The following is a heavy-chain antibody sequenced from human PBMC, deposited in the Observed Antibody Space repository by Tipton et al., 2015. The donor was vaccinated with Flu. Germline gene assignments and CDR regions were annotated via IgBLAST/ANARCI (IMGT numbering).Heavy chain of an antibody. J-gene: IGHJ5*02. CDR1: GGSISSGSYS. D-gene: IGHD4-11*01. CDR3: ARRDYSNYVSEPKNWFDR. Sequence: TLSLTCTISGGSISSGSYSWSWIRQPAGKGLEWIGNIHRSGNGYYNPSLKSRVTMSVDSSKNKFSLRLTSVTAADTAIYYCARRDYSNYVSEPKNWFDRWGRGTLVTVSS. V-gene: IGHV4-61*09. CDR2: IHRSGNG.